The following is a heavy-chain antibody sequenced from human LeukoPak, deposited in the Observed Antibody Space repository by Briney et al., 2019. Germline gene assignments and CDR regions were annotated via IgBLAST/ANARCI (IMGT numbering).Heavy chain of an antibody. CDR2: IYITSRYI. CDR3: AKAGAVVVVAAKYFDY. V-gene: IGHV3-21*04. D-gene: IGHD2-15*01. CDR1: GFTFSAYS. J-gene: IGHJ4*02. Sequence: GGSLRLSCAASGFTFSAYSMNWVRQAPGKGLEWVSSIYITSRYIYYADSVKGRFTTSRDNAKNSLYLQMNSLRAEDTAVYYCAKAGAVVVVAAKYFDYWGQGTLVTVSS.